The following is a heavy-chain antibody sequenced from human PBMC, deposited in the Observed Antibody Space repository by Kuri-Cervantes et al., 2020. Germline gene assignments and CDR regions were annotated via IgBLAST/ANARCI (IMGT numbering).Heavy chain of an antibody. V-gene: IGHV3-21*04. CDR1: GFTFSSYS. D-gene: IGHD6-13*01. CDR2: ISSSSSYI. Sequence: GESLKISCAASGFTFSSYSMNWARQAPGKGLEWVSSISSSSSYIYYADSVKGRFTISRDNAKNSLYLQMNSLRAEDTALYYCAKDILYSSSWSGAFDIWGQGIMVTVSS. CDR3: AKDILYSSSWSGAFDI. J-gene: IGHJ3*02.